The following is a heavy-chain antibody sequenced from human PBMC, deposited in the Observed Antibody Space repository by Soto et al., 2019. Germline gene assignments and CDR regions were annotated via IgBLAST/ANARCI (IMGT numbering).Heavy chain of an antibody. Sequence: GESLKISCKGSGYSFTSYWISWVRQMPGKGLEWMGRIDPSDSYTNYSPSFQGHVTISADKSLSTAYLQCSSLKASDSAMYHCARQLYTSSSCPAKWGKGTLITV. J-gene: IGHJ1*01. D-gene: IGHD1-1*01. CDR3: ARQLYTSSSCPAK. V-gene: IGHV5-10-1*01. CDR2: IDPSDSYT. CDR1: GYSFTSYW.